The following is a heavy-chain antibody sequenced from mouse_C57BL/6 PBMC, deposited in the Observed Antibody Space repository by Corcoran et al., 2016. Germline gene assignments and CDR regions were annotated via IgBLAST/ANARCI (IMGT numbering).Heavy chain of an antibody. CDR3: AREPYGSRGYFDV. CDR2: INPNNGGT. Sequence: EVQLQQSGPELVKPGASVKISCKASGYTFTDYYMTWVKQSHGKSLEWIGDINPNNGGTSYNQKFKGKATLTVDKSSSTAYMELRSLTSEDSAVYYCAREPYGSRGYFDVWGTGTTVTVSS. J-gene: IGHJ1*03. CDR1: GYTFTDYY. D-gene: IGHD1-1*01. V-gene: IGHV1-26*01.